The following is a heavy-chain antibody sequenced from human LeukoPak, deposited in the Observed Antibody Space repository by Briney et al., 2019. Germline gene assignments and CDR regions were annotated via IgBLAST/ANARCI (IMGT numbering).Heavy chain of an antibody. CDR1: GYTFTGYY. D-gene: IGHD6-13*01. CDR2: INPNSGGT. V-gene: IGHV1-2*02. Sequence: ASVKVSCKASGYTFTGYYMHWVRQAPGQGLAWMGWINPNSGGTNYAQKFQGRVTMTRDTSISTAYMELSRLRSDDTAVYYSAPRGAAAGTDLDYWGQGTLVTVSS. J-gene: IGHJ4*02. CDR3: APRGAAAGTDLDY.